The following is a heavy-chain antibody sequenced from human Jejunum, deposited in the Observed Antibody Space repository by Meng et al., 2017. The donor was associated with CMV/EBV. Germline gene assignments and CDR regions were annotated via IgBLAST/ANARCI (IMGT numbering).Heavy chain of an antibody. Sequence: VRLQEPGPGLGNPSQTLSLTCTVSGGSISSGGYYWSWIRQHPGKGLEWIGYIHDSGSTYYNPSLKSRVTISADTSKNQFSLKLSSVTAADTAVYYCARASYGSGSPLGESWFDPWGQGTLVTVSS. V-gene: IGHV4-31*03. CDR1: GGSISSGGYY. CDR3: ARASYGSGSPLGESWFDP. CDR2: IHDSGST. D-gene: IGHD3-10*01. J-gene: IGHJ5*02.